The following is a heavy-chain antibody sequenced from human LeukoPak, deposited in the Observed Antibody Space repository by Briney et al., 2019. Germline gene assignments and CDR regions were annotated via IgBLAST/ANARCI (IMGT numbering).Heavy chain of an antibody. Sequence: ASVKVSCKASGYIFTGYYMHWVRQAPGQGLEWMGRIYPKSGGTNYAQKFQGRVTMTRDTSISIAYMELSRLRSDGTAVYYCAREAYGGNPPDDAFDIWGQGTMVTVSS. V-gene: IGHV1-2*06. D-gene: IGHD4-23*01. CDR2: IYPKSGGT. J-gene: IGHJ3*02. CDR1: GYIFTGYY. CDR3: AREAYGGNPPDDAFDI.